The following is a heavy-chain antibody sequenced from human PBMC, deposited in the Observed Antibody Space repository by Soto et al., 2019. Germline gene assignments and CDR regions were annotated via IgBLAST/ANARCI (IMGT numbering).Heavy chain of an antibody. D-gene: IGHD3-16*01. Sequence: QVHLVQSGAELKKPGASVNISCKASGYNFNKNPIHWLRQVPGQRPEWLGWINPATGNTQYSKIFQGRVSITRDTSATSAYMELSSLTSGDTAVYYCARGGIPLFDYWGPGTLVTVS. CDR3: ARGGIPLFDY. V-gene: IGHV1-3*01. CDR1: GYNFNKNP. CDR2: INPATGNT. J-gene: IGHJ4*02.